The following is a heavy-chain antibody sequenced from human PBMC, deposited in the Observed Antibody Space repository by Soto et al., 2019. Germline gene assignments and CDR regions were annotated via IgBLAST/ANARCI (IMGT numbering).Heavy chain of an antibody. V-gene: IGHV4-30-4*08. J-gene: IGHJ4*02. CDR3: ARDRLVAAADYYFDY. D-gene: IGHD6-13*01. CDR1: GGSISSGGYY. CDR2: IYYSGST. Sequence: QVQLQESGPGLVKPSQTLSLTCTVSGGSISSGGYYWSWIRQPPGKGLEWIGYIYYSGSTYYNPSLKSRVTISVDTSKNQFSLKLSSVTAADTAVYYCARDRLVAAADYYFDYWGQGTLVTVSS.